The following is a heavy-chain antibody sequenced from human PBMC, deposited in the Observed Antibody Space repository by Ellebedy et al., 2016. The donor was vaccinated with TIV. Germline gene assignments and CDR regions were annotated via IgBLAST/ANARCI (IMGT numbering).Heavy chain of an antibody. CDR1: GFTFSSYA. J-gene: IGHJ6*02. V-gene: IGHV3-23*01. Sequence: PGGSLRLSCAASGFTFSSYAMSWVRQAPGKGLEWVSAISGSGGSTYYADSVTGRFAISRDNSKNTLYLQMNSLRAEDTAVFYCARWGIGPLGIVVPATYYYYGLDVWGQGTTVTVSS. CDR2: ISGSGGST. CDR3: ARWGIGPLGIVVPATYYYYGLDV. D-gene: IGHD2-2*01.